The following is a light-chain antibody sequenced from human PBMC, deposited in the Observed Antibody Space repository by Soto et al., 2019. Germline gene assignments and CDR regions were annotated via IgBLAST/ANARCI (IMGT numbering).Light chain of an antibody. CDR2: DAS. Sequence: EIVLTQSPGTLSLSPGESATLSCRASQGVSSYLAWYQQKPGQAPRLLIYDASKRATGIPARFSGGGSGTDFTLTISSLEPEDFALYYCQQRYNWPLTFGGGTKVDIK. J-gene: IGKJ4*01. CDR1: QGVSSY. V-gene: IGKV3-11*01. CDR3: QQRYNWPLT.